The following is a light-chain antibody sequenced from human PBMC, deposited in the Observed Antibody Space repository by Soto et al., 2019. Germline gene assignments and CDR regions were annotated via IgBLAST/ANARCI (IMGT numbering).Light chain of an antibody. J-gene: IGLJ3*02. CDR1: SSDVGAYNY. CDR2: EVT. Sequence: QSALTQPPSASESPGQSVTISCTGTSSDVGAYNYVSWYQQHAGKAPKLVIYEVTKRPSGVPDRFSGSKSANTASLTVSGLQAEDEADYYCSSFASSNTWVFGRGTKLTVL. CDR3: SSFASSNTWV. V-gene: IGLV2-8*01.